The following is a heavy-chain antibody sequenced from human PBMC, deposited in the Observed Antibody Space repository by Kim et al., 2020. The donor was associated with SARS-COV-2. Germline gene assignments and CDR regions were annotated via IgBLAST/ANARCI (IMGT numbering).Heavy chain of an antibody. CDR3: ARDLAVRWRGHFDY. D-gene: IGHD2-21*01. Sequence: GGSLRLSCATSGFNFNAYAIHWVRQAPGKGLEPVAVVTYDGNNKEYADSVKGRFTISKDRSTSTVYLQMNSLRPEDTALYYCARDLAVRWRGHFDYWGQG. J-gene: IGHJ4*02. V-gene: IGHV3-30-3*01. CDR1: GFNFNAYA. CDR2: VTYDGNNK.